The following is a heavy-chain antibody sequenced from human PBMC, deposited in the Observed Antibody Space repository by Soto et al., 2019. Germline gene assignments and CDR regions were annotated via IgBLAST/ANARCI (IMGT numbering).Heavy chain of an antibody. J-gene: IGHJ6*02. D-gene: IGHD3-3*01. CDR2: ISYDGSNK. Sequence: GGSLRLSCAASGFTFSSYAMHWVRQAPGKGLEWVAVISYDGSNKNHADTVKGRFTISRDNSKSTLYLQMNSLRAEDTAVYYCARGYDFWSGYYYPYGMDVWGQGT. CDR1: GFTFSSYA. CDR3: ARGYDFWSGYYYPYGMDV. V-gene: IGHV3-30-3*01.